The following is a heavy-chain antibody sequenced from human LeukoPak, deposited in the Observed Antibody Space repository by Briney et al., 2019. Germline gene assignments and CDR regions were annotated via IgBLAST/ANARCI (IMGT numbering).Heavy chain of an antibody. V-gene: IGHV1-69*06. CDR1: GGTFSSYA. D-gene: IGHD3-22*01. CDR2: IIPIFGTA. Sequence: ASVKVSCKASGGTFSSYAISWVRQAPGQGLEWMGGIIPIFGTANYAQKFQGRVTITADKSTSTAYMELSSLRSEDTAVYYCARDPPYYDSSGYQDAFDIWGQGTMVTVSS. CDR3: ARDPPYYDSSGYQDAFDI. J-gene: IGHJ3*02.